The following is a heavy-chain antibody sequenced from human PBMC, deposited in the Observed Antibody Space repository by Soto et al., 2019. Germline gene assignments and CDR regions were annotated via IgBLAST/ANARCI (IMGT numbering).Heavy chain of an antibody. D-gene: IGHD3-22*01. V-gene: IGHV4-31*02. CDR2: IHYTGNT. J-gene: IGHJ4*02. Sequence: WTWIRQHPGKGLEWIRYIHYTGNTYYNPSLKSRVSISIDTSQNEFSLQLSSVTAADTAVYYCASGIHVYDTSGYYFAQYYFDFWGQGTLVSVSS. CDR3: ASGIHVYDTSGYYFAQYYFDF.